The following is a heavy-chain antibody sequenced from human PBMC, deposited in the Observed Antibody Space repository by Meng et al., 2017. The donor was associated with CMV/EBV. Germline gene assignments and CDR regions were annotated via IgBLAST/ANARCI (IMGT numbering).Heavy chain of an antibody. D-gene: IGHD5-18*01. CDR3: ARGRGEDTAMVPFDY. J-gene: IGHJ4*01. CDR1: GGSFSGYY. CDR2: INHSGST. V-gene: IGHV4-34*01. Sequence: QVQRQQGGAGLLKPSETLSLTCAVDGGSFSGYYWSWIRQPPGKGLEWIGEINHSGSTNYNPSLKSRVTISVDTSKNQFSLKLSSVTAADTAVYYCARGRGEDTAMVPFDYWGQGTLVTVSS.